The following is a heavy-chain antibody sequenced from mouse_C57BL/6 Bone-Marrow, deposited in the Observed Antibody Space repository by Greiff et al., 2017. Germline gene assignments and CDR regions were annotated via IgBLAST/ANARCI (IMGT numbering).Heavy chain of an antibody. Sequence: QVQLKESGAELVRPGASVKMSCKASGYTFTSYKMHWVKQTPRQGLEWIGAIYPGNGDTSYNQKFKGKATLTVDKSSSTAYMQLSSLTSEVSAVCCCARGTLEDWGQGTTRTVSS. CDR3: ARGTLED. CDR1: GYTFTSYK. J-gene: IGHJ2*01. V-gene: IGHV1-12*01. CDR2: IYPGNGDT. D-gene: IGHD3-1*01.